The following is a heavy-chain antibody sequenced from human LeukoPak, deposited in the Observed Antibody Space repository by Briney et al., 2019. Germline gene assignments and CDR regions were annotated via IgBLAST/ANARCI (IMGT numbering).Heavy chain of an antibody. Sequence: ASVKVSCKASGYTFTSYGISWVRQAPGQGLEWMGWISAYNGNTNYAQKLQGRVTMTTDTSTSTAYMELRSLRSDDTAVYYCARGGGTVEYYCDSSGYYWSPYYFDYWGQGTLVTVSS. D-gene: IGHD3-22*01. J-gene: IGHJ4*02. CDR1: GYTFTSYG. CDR3: ARGGGTVEYYCDSSGYYWSPYYFDY. CDR2: ISAYNGNT. V-gene: IGHV1-18*01.